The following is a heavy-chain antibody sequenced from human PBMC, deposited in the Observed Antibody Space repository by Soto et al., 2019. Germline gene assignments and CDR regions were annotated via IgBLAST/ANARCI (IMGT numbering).Heavy chain of an antibody. V-gene: IGHV5-51*01. CDR1: GYSFSTSW. J-gene: IGHJ4*02. CDR3: ARQGRYDRGGPIWGPAYYCDY. CDR2: VYPGDSDT. D-gene: IGHD3-22*01. Sequence: PGESLKISCQGSGYSFSTSWIAWVRQMPGKGLEWMGIVYPGDSDTRYSPSFQGQVTISADKSISTAYLQWSSLKASDTAMYYCARQGRYDRGGPIWGPAYYCDYWGQGTLVTVSS.